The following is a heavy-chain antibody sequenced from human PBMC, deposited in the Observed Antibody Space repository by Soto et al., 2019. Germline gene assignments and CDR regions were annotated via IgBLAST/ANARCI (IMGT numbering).Heavy chain of an antibody. J-gene: IGHJ4*02. Sequence: SETLSLTCTVSGGSISSGDYYWSWIRQPPGKGLEWIGYIYYSGSTYYNPSLKSRVTISVDTSKNQFSLKLSSVTAADTAVYYCARLLQMTMRVVIFDSWGQGILVTVSS. V-gene: IGHV4-30-4*01. CDR2: IYYSGST. CDR1: GGSISSGDYY. D-gene: IGHD3-3*01. CDR3: ARLLQMTMRVVIFDS.